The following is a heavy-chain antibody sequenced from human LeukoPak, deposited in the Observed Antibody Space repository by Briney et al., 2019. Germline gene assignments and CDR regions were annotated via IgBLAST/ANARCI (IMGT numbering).Heavy chain of an antibody. CDR3: ARVVDTGALDY. CDR1: GGSISSSSYY. D-gene: IGHD5-18*01. J-gene: IGHJ4*02. V-gene: IGHV4-39*07. Sequence: SETLSLTCTVSGGSISSSSYYWGWIRQPPGKGLEWIGSIYYSGSTYYNPSLKSRVTISVDTSKNQFSLKLRSVTAAVTAVYYCARVVDTGALDYWGQGTLVTVSS. CDR2: IYYSGST.